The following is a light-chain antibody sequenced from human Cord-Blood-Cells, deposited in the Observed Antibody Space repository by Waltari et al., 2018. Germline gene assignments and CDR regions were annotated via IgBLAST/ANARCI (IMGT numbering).Light chain of an antibody. CDR1: QSVSSY. CDR2: DAS. Sequence: IVLTHTPATPTLSPGERATFPCRASQSVSSYFAWYQQKPGQAPRLLIYDASNRATGIPARFSGSGSGTDFTLTISSLEPEDFAVYYCQQRSNWPPITFGQGTRLEIK. J-gene: IGKJ5*01. CDR3: QQRSNWPPIT. V-gene: IGKV3-11*01.